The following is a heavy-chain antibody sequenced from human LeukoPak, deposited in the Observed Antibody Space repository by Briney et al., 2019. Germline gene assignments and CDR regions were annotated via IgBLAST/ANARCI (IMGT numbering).Heavy chain of an antibody. CDR1: GFTFSSYA. D-gene: IGHD2-2*01. Sequence: GSLRFSCAASGFTFSSYAMHWVRQAPGKGLEWVAVISYDGSNKYYADSVKGRFTISRDNAKNTLSLQMNSLRAEDTAVYYCASVRPGSTTNGNYGMDVWGQGTTVTVSS. CDR3: ASVRPGSTTNGNYGMDV. CDR2: ISYDGSNK. J-gene: IGHJ6*02. V-gene: IGHV3-30*04.